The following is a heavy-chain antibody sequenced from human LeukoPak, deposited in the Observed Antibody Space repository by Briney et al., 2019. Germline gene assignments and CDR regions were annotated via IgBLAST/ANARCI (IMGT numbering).Heavy chain of an antibody. V-gene: IGHV4-39*01. D-gene: IGHD3-10*01. Sequence: SETLSLTCTVSGASISSSSYYWGWIRQPPGKGLEWIGSISYSGNTYYNPSLKSRVTISIDTSKNQFSLKLSSVTAADTAVYYCASEPYGSGSFLGAFDIWGQGTMVTVSS. CDR1: GASISSSSYY. CDR2: ISYSGNT. J-gene: IGHJ3*02. CDR3: ASEPYGSGSFLGAFDI.